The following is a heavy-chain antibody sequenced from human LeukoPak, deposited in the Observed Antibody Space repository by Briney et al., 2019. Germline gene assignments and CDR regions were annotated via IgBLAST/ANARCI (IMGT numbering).Heavy chain of an antibody. V-gene: IGHV1-18*01. CDR3: ARDALTVAVIDY. CDR2: ISGYSGNT. Sequence: EWMGWISGYSGNTKYPQKLQGRVTMTTDTSTSTAYMELRSLRSDDTAVYYCARDALTVAVIDYWGQGTLVTVSS. D-gene: IGHD4-23*01. J-gene: IGHJ4*02.